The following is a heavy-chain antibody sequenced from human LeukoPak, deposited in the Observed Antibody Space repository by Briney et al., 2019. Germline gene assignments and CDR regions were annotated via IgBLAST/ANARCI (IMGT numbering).Heavy chain of an antibody. J-gene: IGHJ5*02. Sequence: PSETLSLTCTVSGGSISSSSYYWGWIRQPPGKGLEWIGSIYYSGSTYYNPSLKSRVTISVDTSKNQFSLKLSSVTAADTAVYYCARLEGYCSGGSCYVDWFDPWGQGTLVTVSS. CDR1: GGSISSSSYY. CDR3: ARLEGYCSGGSCYVDWFDP. V-gene: IGHV4-39*01. D-gene: IGHD2-15*01. CDR2: IYYSGST.